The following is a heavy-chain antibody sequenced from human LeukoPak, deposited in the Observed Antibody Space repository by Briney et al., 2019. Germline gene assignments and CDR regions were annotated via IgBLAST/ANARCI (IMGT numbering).Heavy chain of an antibody. Sequence: ASVKASCKASGYTFTSYYMHWVRQAPGQGLEWRGIINPSGGSTSYAQKFQGRVTMTRDTSTSTVYMELSSLRSEDTAVYYCARVDGIAVAGVDYWGQGTLVTVSS. CDR2: INPSGGST. D-gene: IGHD6-19*01. CDR1: GYTFTSYY. V-gene: IGHV1-46*01. J-gene: IGHJ4*02. CDR3: ARVDGIAVAGVDY.